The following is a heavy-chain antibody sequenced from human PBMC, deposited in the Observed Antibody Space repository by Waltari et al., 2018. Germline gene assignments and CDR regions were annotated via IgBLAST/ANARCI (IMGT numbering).Heavy chain of an antibody. CDR1: GGSISSGGYS. Sequence: QLQLQESGSGLVKPSQTLSLTCAVSGGSISSGGYSWSWIRQPPGKGREWIGYLYHSGSTYYNPSLKSRVTISVDRSKNQFSLKLSSVTAADTAVYYCARTTVTTLFDYWGQGTLVTVSS. J-gene: IGHJ4*02. CDR3: ARTTVTTLFDY. V-gene: IGHV4-30-2*01. CDR2: LYHSGST. D-gene: IGHD4-17*01.